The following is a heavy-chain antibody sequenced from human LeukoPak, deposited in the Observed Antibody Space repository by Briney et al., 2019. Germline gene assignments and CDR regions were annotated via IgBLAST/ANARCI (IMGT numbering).Heavy chain of an antibody. CDR2: INWNGGST. V-gene: IGHV3-20*01. CDR1: GFTFDDYG. CDR3: ARGNYDSSGYYPMGYYYYYYMDV. Sequence: GGSLRLSCAASGFTFDDYGMSWVRHAPGKGLEWVSGINWNGGSTGYADSVKGRFTISRDNAKNSLYLQMNSLRAEDTALYHCARGNYDSSGYYPMGYYYYYYMDVWGKGTTVTISS. D-gene: IGHD3-22*01. J-gene: IGHJ6*03.